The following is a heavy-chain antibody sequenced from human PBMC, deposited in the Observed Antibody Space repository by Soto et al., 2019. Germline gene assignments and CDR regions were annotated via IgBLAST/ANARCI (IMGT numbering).Heavy chain of an antibody. CDR1: GGSFSGYY. J-gene: IGHJ5*02. D-gene: IGHD1-7*01. V-gene: IGHV4-34*01. CDR2: INHSGST. CDR3: ARRYNWNYVWFDP. Sequence: SETLSLTCAVYGGSFSGYYWSWIRQPPGKGLEWIGEINHSGSTNYNPSLKSRVTISVDTSKNQFSLKLSSVTAADTAVYYCARRYNWNYVWFDPWGQGTMVTVSS.